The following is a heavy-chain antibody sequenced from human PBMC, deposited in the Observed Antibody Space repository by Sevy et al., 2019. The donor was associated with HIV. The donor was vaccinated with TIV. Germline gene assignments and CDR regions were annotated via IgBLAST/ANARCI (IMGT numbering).Heavy chain of an antibody. CDR3: ARDNSVNPRAFDY. Sequence: SETLSLTCTVSGGSISSYYWSWIRQPPGKGLEWIGYIYYTGTTDYNPSLKSRVTISRDTSKTQFSLKLTSVTAADTAVYYCARDNSVNPRAFDYWGQGAPVTVSS. D-gene: IGHD4-17*01. J-gene: IGHJ4*02. CDR2: IYYTGTT. CDR1: GGSISSYY. V-gene: IGHV4-59*13.